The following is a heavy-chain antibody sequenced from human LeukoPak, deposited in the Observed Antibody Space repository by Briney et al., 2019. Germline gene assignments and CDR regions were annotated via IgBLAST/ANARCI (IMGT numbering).Heavy chain of an antibody. CDR3: ARGTSYSGWYT. J-gene: IGHJ5*02. Sequence: SETLSLTCTVSGGSISSGGYYWSWIRQPPGKGLEWVGYIYHSGSTYYNPSLKRRVTISVDRSKNQFSLRLSSVTAADTAVYYCARGTSYSGWYTWGQGNLVPVSS. D-gene: IGHD6-19*01. CDR1: GGSISSGGYY. CDR2: IYHSGST. V-gene: IGHV4-30-2*01.